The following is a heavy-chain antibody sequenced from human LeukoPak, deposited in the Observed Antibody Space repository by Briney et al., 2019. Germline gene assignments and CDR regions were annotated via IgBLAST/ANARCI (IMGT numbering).Heavy chain of an antibody. CDR2: IYYSGST. CDR3: ARGRKYQLSHFDY. J-gene: IGHJ4*02. CDR1: GGSISSYY. Sequence: PSETLSLTCTVSGGSISSYYWSWIRQPPGKGLEWIGFIYYSGSTNYNPSLKSRVTISVDTSKNQFSLKLSSVTAADTAVYYCARGRKYQLSHFDYWGQGTLVTVSS. D-gene: IGHD2-2*01. V-gene: IGHV4-59*01.